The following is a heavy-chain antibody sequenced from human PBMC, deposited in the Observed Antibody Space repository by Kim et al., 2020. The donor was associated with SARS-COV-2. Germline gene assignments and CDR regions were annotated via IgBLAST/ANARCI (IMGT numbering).Heavy chain of an antibody. V-gene: IGHV3-33*01. J-gene: IGHJ1*01. CDR1: GFTFSSYG. CDR3: ARDIPWAATSEYFQH. Sequence: GGSLRLSCAASGFTFSSYGMHWVRQAPGKGLEWVAVIWYDGSNKYYADSVKGRFTISRDNSKNTLYLQMNSLRAEDTAVYFCARDIPWAATSEYFQHWGQGTLVTVSS. D-gene: IGHD6-25*01. CDR2: IWYDGSNK.